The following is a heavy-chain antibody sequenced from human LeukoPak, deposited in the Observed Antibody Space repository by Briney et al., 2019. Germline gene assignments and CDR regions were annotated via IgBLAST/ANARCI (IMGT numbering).Heavy chain of an antibody. CDR1: GGSISSGDYY. D-gene: IGHD2-2*01. Sequence: SETLSLTCTVSGGSISSGDYYWSWIRQPPGKGLEWIVYIYYTGSTYCNPSLESRVTISVDTSKNQFSLKLSSVTAADTAVYYCARDHCSNNSCYHWFDPWGQGTLVTVSS. CDR3: ARDHCSNNSCYHWFDP. CDR2: IYYTGST. J-gene: IGHJ5*02. V-gene: IGHV4-30-4*08.